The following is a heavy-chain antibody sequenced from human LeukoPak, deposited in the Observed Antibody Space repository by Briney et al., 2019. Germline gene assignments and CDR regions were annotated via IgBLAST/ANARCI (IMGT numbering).Heavy chain of an antibody. D-gene: IGHD3-16*01. CDR2: ISSSSYI. V-gene: IGHV3-21*01. CDR1: GFTFSSYS. CDR3: ARDRITSKNWFDP. J-gene: IGHJ5*02. Sequence: GGSLRLSCAASGFTFSSYSMNWVRQAPGKGLEWVSSISSSSYIYYADSVKGRFTISRDNAKNSLYLQMSSLRAEDTAVYYCARDRITSKNWFDPWGQGTLVTVSS.